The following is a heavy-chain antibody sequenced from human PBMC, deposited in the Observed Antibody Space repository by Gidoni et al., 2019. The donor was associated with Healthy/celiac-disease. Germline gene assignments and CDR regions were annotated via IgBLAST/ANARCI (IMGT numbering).Heavy chain of an antibody. J-gene: IGHJ6*02. D-gene: IGHD4-17*01. CDR3: ARVEANDYGYYYYYGMDV. V-gene: IGHV3-33*01. CDR1: GFPFSSSG. Sequence: QVQLVESGGGVVQPGRSLRLSCAASGFPFSSSGMHWVRQAPGKGLEWVAVIWYDGSNKYYADSVKGRFTISRDNSKNTLYLQMNSLRAEDTAVYYCARVEANDYGYYYYYGMDVWGQGTTVTVSS. CDR2: IWYDGSNK.